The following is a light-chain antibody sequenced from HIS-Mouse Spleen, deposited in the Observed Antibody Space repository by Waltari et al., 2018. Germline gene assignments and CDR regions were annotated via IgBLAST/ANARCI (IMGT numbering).Light chain of an antibody. V-gene: IGLV2-11*01. CDR1: SSDVGGYNY. CDR2: DVS. Sequence: QSALTQPRSVSGSPGQSVTISCTGTSSDVGGYNYVSWYQQHPGKAPKLMIYDVSKRPSGVPDRVSGSKSGNTASLIISGLQAEDEADYYCCSYAGSYTYVFGTGTKVTVL. J-gene: IGLJ1*01. CDR3: CSYAGSYTYV.